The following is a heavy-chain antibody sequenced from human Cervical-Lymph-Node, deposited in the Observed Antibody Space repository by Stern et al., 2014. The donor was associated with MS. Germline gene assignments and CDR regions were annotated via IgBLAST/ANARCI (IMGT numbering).Heavy chain of an antibody. D-gene: IGHD6-6*01. CDR3: TRALRIADRPSPGGHWFDP. CDR1: GYIFTDYY. V-gene: IGHV1-2*02. J-gene: IGHJ5*02. Sequence: VQLVESGAEVEKPGASVKVSCKASGYIFTDYYLHWVRQAPGQGPEWMGRINPKSGGTSYAQSFQGRVTLTRDTSITTAYMDLSRLTSDDTAVYYCTRALRIADRPSPGGHWFDPWGQGTLVIVSS. CDR2: INPKSGGT.